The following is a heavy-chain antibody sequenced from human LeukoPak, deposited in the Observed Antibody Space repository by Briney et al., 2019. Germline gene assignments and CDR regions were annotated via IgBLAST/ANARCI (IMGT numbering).Heavy chain of an antibody. V-gene: IGHV4-38-2*02. CDR3: ARESYYYDSSGYPNWFDP. J-gene: IGHJ5*02. D-gene: IGHD3-22*01. CDR1: GYSISSGYY. Sequence: SETLSLTCAVSGYSISSGYYWGWIRQPPGKGLEWIGSIYHSGSTYYNPSLKRRVTISVDTSKNQFSLKLSSVTAADTAVYYCARESYYYDSSGYPNWFDPWGQGTLVTVSS. CDR2: IYHSGST.